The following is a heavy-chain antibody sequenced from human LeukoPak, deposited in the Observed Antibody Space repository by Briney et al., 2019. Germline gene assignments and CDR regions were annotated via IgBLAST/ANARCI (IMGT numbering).Heavy chain of an antibody. CDR1: GYTFTSYD. CDR3: ARVRQQLVPHYYYYMDV. J-gene: IGHJ6*03. CDR2: MNPNSGNT. Sequence: ASVKVSCKASGYTFTSYDINRVRQATGQGLEWMGWMNPNSGNTGYAQKFQGRVTMTRNTSISTAYMELSSLRSEGTAVYYCARVRQQLVPHYYYYMDVWGKGTTVTVSS. V-gene: IGHV1-8*01. D-gene: IGHD6-13*01.